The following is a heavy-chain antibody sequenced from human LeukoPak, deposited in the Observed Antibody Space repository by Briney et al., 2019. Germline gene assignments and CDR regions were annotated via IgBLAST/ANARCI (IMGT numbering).Heavy chain of an antibody. J-gene: IGHJ5*02. D-gene: IGHD2-15*01. Sequence: SVKVSCKASGGTFSSYAISWVRQAPGQGLEWMGGIIPIFGTANYAQKFQGRVTITADKSTSTAYMELSSLRSEDTAVYYCARAGGYCSGGSCYSWFDPWGQGTLVTVSS. V-gene: IGHV1-69*06. CDR2: IIPIFGTA. CDR3: ARAGGYCSGGSCYSWFDP. CDR1: GGTFSSYA.